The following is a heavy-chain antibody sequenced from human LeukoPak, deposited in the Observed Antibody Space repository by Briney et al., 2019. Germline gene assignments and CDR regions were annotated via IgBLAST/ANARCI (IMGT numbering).Heavy chain of an antibody. V-gene: IGHV4-59*01. Sequence: SETLSLTCTVSGGSISSYYWSWIRQSPGKGLDWIASISYSGSTNYNPSLKSRVTISVDTSKNQFSLNLSSVTAADTAVYYCARTKDDAFDIWGQGTLVTVSS. J-gene: IGHJ3*02. CDR3: ARTKDDAFDI. CDR1: GGSISSYY. CDR2: ISYSGST.